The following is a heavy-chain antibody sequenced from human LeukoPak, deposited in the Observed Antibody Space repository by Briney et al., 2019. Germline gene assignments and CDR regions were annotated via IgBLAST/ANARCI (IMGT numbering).Heavy chain of an antibody. D-gene: IGHD3-10*01. CDR3: ARDPDYYGSGTYYNHYFDH. CDR2: ISGRGGST. J-gene: IGHJ4*02. CDR1: GFTFSSYG. Sequence: PGGSLRLFCAASGFTFSSYGMSWVRQAPGKGLEWVSAISGRGGSTYYADSVKGRFTISRDNAKNSLYLQMNSLRAEDTAVYYCARDPDYYGSGTYYNHYFDHWGQGTLVTVSS. V-gene: IGHV3-23*01.